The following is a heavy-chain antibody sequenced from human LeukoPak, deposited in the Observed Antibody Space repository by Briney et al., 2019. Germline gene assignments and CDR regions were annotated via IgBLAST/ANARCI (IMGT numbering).Heavy chain of an antibody. Sequence: GGSLRLSCTASGFTVGDCDMSWVRQAPGKGREWVGVIRSKAYGGTTGYAASVKGRFTISSDDSKSIAYLQMTSLKTEDTAVYFCTLAPGDGDYWGQGTLVTVSS. J-gene: IGHJ4*02. V-gene: IGHV3-49*04. CDR1: GFTVGDCD. D-gene: IGHD3-16*01. CDR3: TLAPGDGDY. CDR2: IRSKAYGGTT.